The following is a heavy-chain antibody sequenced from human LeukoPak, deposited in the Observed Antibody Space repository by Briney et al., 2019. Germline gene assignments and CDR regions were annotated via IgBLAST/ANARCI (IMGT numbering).Heavy chain of an antibody. V-gene: IGHV4-38-2*02. CDR3: ARDYYYDSRGFYPTQSW. D-gene: IGHD3-22*01. Sequence: SETLSLTCTVSGYSISSGYYWGWIRQPPGKGLEWIGSIYHSGSTYYNPSLKSRVTISVDTSKNQFSLKLSSVTAADTAVYYCARDYYYDSRGFYPTQSWWGQGTLVTVSS. J-gene: IGHJ4*02. CDR1: GYSISSGYY. CDR2: IYHSGST.